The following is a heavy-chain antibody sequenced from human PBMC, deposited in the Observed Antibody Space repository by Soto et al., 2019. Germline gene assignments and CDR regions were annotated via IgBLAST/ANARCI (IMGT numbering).Heavy chain of an antibody. CDR3: ATAYTKKYYYYYMDV. Sequence: ASVKVSCKVSGYTLTELSMHWVRQAPGKGLEWMGGFDPEDGETIYAQKFQGRVTMTEDTSTDTAYMELSSLRSEDTAVYYCATAYTKKYYYYYMDVWGKGTTVTVSS. D-gene: IGHD2-2*02. CDR1: GYTLTELS. J-gene: IGHJ6*03. V-gene: IGHV1-24*01. CDR2: FDPEDGET.